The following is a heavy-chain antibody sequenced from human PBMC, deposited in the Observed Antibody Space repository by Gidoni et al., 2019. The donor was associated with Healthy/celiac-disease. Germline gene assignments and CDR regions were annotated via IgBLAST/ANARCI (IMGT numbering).Heavy chain of an antibody. D-gene: IGHD3-10*01. CDR1: GASTSSGSYY. V-gene: IGHV4-61*02. Sequence: AQLQESGPGLVKPSQTLSLTRTLSGASTSSGSYYWSWIRQPAGKGLEWIGRIYTSESTNYNPSLKSRVTISVDTTKNQFSLKLSSVTAADAAVYYCARGPSSGSTYYYGMDVWGQGTTVTVSS. CDR3: ARGPSSGSTYYYGMDV. J-gene: IGHJ6*02. CDR2: IYTSEST.